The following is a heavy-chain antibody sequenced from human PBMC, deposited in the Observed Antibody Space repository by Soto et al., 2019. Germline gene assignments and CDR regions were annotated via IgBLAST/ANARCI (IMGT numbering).Heavy chain of an antibody. V-gene: IGHV1-18*03. CDR2: ISAYNGNA. J-gene: IGHJ4*02. Sequence: QVQLVQSGAEVKKPGASVKVSCTASGYTFTSYGISWERHAPEQGLEWMGWISAYNGNANYAHKLQGRVTMTTDTSTSTAYMELRSLRADDMAVYYCASDHDYVWGSYRPRNGHHLWGQGTLVTVSS. CDR1: GYTFTSYG. D-gene: IGHD3-16*02. CDR3: ASDHDYVWGSYRPRNGHHL.